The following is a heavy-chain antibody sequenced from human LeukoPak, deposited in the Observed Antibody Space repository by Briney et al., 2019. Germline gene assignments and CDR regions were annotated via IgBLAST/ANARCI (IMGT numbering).Heavy chain of an antibody. J-gene: IGHJ4*02. CDR3: ARDFSPGMCSSWYRTCLFETGPDY. CDR1: GYTFTSYY. CDR2: INPSGGST. D-gene: IGHD6-13*01. V-gene: IGHV1-46*01. Sequence: VASVKVSCKASGYTFTSYYMHWVRQAPGQGLEWMGIINPSGGSTSYAQKFQGRVTMTRDTSTSTVYMELSSLRAEDTAVNYCARDFSPGMCSSWYRTCLFETGPDYWGQGTLVTVSS.